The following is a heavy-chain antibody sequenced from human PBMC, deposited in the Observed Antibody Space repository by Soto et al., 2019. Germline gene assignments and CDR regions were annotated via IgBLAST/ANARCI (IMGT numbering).Heavy chain of an antibody. CDR3: ARDRRLVGAARPEYFQH. CDR2: ISADNGNT. Sequence: ASVKVSCKASGYDFNNYGISWVRQAPGQGLEWMGWISADNGNTNNAQKFQGRVTMTTDPSTRTVYMELTSLSSDDTAVYYCARDRRLVGAARPEYFQHWGQGTLVTVSS. CDR1: GYDFNNYG. D-gene: IGHD1-26*01. J-gene: IGHJ1*01. V-gene: IGHV1-18*01.